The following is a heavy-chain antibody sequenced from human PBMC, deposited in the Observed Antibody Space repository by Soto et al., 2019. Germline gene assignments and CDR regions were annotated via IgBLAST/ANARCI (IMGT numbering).Heavy chain of an antibody. V-gene: IGHV3-30-3*01. CDR3: ARGDREDILVVVGARPGEYGIDI. CDR1: GFTFRNHA. D-gene: IGHD2-15*01. Sequence: QVQLVESGGGVVQPGGSLRLSCEASGFTFRNHAMHWVRQAPGKGLECLAVIAYDGSNAFYRDSVKGRFTIYRDNSKNTLYLHMNSLRSEDTGVYYCARGDREDILVVVGARPGEYGIDIWGQGTTVTVSS. J-gene: IGHJ6*02. CDR2: IAYDGSNA.